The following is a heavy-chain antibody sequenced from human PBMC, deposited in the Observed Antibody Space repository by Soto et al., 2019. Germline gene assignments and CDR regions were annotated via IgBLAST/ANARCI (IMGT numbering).Heavy chain of an antibody. J-gene: IGHJ4*02. CDR3: TTNPYYDFWSGPYYFDY. CDR2: IKSKTDGGTT. Sequence: PGGSLRLPCSASGFTFSNAWMNWVRQAPGKGLEWVGRIKSKTDGGTTDYAAPVKGRFTISRDDSKNTLYLQMNSLKTEDTAVYYCTTNPYYDFWSGPYYFDYWGQGTLVNVS. V-gene: IGHV3-15*07. CDR1: GFTFSNAW. D-gene: IGHD3-3*01.